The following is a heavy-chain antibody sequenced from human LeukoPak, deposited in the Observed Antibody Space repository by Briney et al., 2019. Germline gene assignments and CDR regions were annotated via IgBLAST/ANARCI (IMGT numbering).Heavy chain of an antibody. CDR1: DDSITMYY. D-gene: IGHD1-1*01. V-gene: IGHV4-59*01. Sequence: SETLSLTCSVSDDSITMYYRTWIRQPPGKGLEWIGYVDHTGSTNFNPSLNGRVSISRDTTKNLFSLRLRSVTAADTAVYFCARGRVSSSTWYSTYYYYFYMDVWGKGTTVTVSS. CDR3: ARGRVSSSTWYSTYYYYFYMDV. J-gene: IGHJ6*03. CDR2: VDHTGST.